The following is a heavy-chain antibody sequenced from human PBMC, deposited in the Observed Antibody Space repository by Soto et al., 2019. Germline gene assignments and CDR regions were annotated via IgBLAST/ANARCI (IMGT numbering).Heavy chain of an antibody. J-gene: IGHJ6*02. V-gene: IGHV3-21*01. Sequence: GGSLRLSCAASGFTFSSYSMNWVRQAPGKGLEWVSSISSSSSYIYYADSVKGRFTISRDNAKNSLYLQMNSLRAEDTAVYYCARDRVRGVVVPAAINYYYYGMDVWGQGTTVTVSS. CDR2: ISSSSSYI. CDR1: GFTFSSYS. D-gene: IGHD2-2*02. CDR3: ARDRVRGVVVPAAINYYYYGMDV.